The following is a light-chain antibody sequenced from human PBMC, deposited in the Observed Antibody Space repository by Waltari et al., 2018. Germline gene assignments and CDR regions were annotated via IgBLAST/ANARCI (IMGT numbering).Light chain of an antibody. Sequence: QLVVTQSPSASASLGASVKLTCTLSSGHSTYAIAWHQQQQEKDPRFLLKLNSDGSHNRADGLHDAFSGASSGAERYLTISGLQSEDDADYCCQTGDGAIHVIFGGGTKLTVL. CDR3: QTGDGAIHVI. V-gene: IGLV4-69*01. CDR2: LNSDGSH. CDR1: SGHSTYA. J-gene: IGLJ2*01.